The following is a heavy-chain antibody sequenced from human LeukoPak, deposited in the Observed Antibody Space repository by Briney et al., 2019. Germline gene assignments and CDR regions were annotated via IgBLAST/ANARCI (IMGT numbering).Heavy chain of an antibody. CDR2: IHYSWST. CDR3: ARGFSFGYSGDY. Sequence: SETLSLTCTVSGSSLSPGYFWGWIRQPPGKGLEGIGSIHYSWSTYYNPSLKSRVTTSVDTSKNQFSLKLTSVTAADTAVYFCARGFSFGYSGDYWGQGTLVTVSS. J-gene: IGHJ4*02. V-gene: IGHV4-38-2*02. D-gene: IGHD5-18*01. CDR1: GSSLSPGYF.